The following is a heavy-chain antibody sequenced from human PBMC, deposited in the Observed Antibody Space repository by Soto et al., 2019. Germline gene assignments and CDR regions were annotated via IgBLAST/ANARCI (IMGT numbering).Heavy chain of an antibody. CDR2: INHSGST. CDR1: GGSFSGYY. V-gene: IGHV4-34*01. J-gene: IGHJ6*02. CDR3: ARGGVAGKYYYYYYGMDV. D-gene: IGHD6-19*01. Sequence: SETLSLTCAVYGGSFSGYYWSWIRQPPGKGLEWIGEINHSGSTNYNPSLKSRVTISVDTSKNQFSLKLSSVTAADTAVYYCARGGVAGKYYYYYYGMDVWGQGTTVTVSS.